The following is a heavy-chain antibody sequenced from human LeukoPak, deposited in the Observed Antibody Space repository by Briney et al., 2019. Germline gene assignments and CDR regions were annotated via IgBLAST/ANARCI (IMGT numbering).Heavy chain of an antibody. CDR1: GGSISSGSYY. CDR2: IYTSGST. J-gene: IGHJ5*02. V-gene: IGHV4-61*09. CDR3: ARVGGYAFDP. Sequence: PSQTLSLTCTVSGGSISSGSYYGSWIRRPAGKGLEWIGHIYTSGSTNYNPSLKGRVPIPVDTSKNQFSLKLTSVTAADTAVYYCARVGGYAFDPWGQGTLVTVSS. D-gene: IGHD3-22*01.